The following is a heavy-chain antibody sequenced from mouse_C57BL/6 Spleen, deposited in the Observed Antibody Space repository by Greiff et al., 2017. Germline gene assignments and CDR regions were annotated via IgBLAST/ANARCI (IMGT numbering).Heavy chain of an antibody. CDR2: IYPGSGNT. Sequence: QVQLQQSGPELVKPGASVKISCKASGYSFTSYYIHWVKQRPGQGLEWIGWIYPGSGNTKYNEKFKGKATLTADTSSSTAYMQLSSLTSEDSAVYYCARDYGNYGWFAYWGQGTLVTVSA. CDR3: ARDYGNYGWFAY. D-gene: IGHD2-1*01. CDR1: GYSFTSYY. J-gene: IGHJ3*01. V-gene: IGHV1-66*01.